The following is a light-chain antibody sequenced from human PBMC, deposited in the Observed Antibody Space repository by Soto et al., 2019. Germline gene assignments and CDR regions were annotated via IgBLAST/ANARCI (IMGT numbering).Light chain of an antibody. Sequence: EIVLTQSPATLSLSPGERATLSCRASQSVSSYLAWYQQKPGQAPRLLIYGAYTRATGIQARFSGSGSGTEFTLTISSLQSEDFAVYYCQQYGSSPITFGQGTRLEIK. V-gene: IGKV3-15*01. CDR2: GAY. CDR3: QQYGSSPIT. J-gene: IGKJ5*01. CDR1: QSVSSY.